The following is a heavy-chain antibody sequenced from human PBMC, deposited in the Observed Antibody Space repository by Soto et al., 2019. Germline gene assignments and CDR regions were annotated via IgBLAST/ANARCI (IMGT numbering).Heavy chain of an antibody. CDR2: IIPIFGTA. D-gene: IGHD6-19*01. J-gene: IGHJ6*02. CDR1: GGTFSSYA. V-gene: IGHV1-69*01. Sequence: VQLVQSGAEVKKPGSSVKVSCKASGGTFSSYAISWVRQAAGQGLEWMGGIIPIFGTANYAQKFQGRVMITADESKSTAYMELSSLRSEDTAVYYCARQCTAKYYYYYMDVWGQVTTVTVSS. CDR3: ARQCTAKYYYYYMDV.